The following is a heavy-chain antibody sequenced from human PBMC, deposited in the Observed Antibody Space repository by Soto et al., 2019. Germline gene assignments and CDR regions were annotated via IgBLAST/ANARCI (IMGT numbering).Heavy chain of an antibody. CDR3: ARDFPLYDFDI. D-gene: IGHD3-3*01. CDR1: GFTFSSYS. CDR2: ISSSSSYI. J-gene: IGHJ3*02. Sequence: GGSLRLSCAASGFTFSSYSMNWVRQAPGKGLEWVSSISSSSSYIYYADSVKGRFTISRDNAKNSLYLQMNSLRAEDTAVYYCARDFPLYDFDIWGQGTMVTVSS. V-gene: IGHV3-21*01.